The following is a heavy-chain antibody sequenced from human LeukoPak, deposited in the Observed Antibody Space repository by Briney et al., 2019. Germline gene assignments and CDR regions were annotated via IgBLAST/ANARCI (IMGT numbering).Heavy chain of an antibody. D-gene: IGHD3-3*01. V-gene: IGHV4-59*01. Sequence: PSETLSLTCTVSSGSISSYYWSWIRQPPGKGLEWIGYIYYSGSTNYTPSLKSRVTISVGTSKNQFSLKLSSVTAADTAVYYCARGFWSGYPYFDYWDQGTLVTVSS. CDR1: SGSISSYY. J-gene: IGHJ4*02. CDR3: ARGFWSGYPYFDY. CDR2: IYYSGST.